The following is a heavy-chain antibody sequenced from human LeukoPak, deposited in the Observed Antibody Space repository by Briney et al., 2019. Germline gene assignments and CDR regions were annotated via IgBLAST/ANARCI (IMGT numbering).Heavy chain of an antibody. CDR2: ISSRSATI. V-gene: IGHV3-48*01. CDR1: GFTFSSYS. J-gene: IGHJ5*02. CDR3: ARDPLSRSSCDL. Sequence: PGGSLRLSCAASGFTFSSYSMNWVRQAPGKGLEWVSYISSRSATIYYADSVKGRFTISRDNAKNSLYLQMNSLRAEDTAVYYCARDPLSRSSCDLWGQGTLVTVSS. D-gene: IGHD6-13*01.